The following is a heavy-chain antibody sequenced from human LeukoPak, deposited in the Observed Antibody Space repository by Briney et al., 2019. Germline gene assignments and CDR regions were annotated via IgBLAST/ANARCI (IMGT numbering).Heavy chain of an antibody. Sequence: ASVKVSCKASGYTFTSYYMHWVRQAPGQGLEWMGIINPSSGTTRYAQKFQGRVTMTRVTSTSTVYVDLSSLRSEDTAVYYCARDSDFQNWFDPWGQGTLVTVSS. CDR2: INPSSGTT. V-gene: IGHV1-46*01. D-gene: IGHD3-3*01. J-gene: IGHJ5*02. CDR1: GYTFTSYY. CDR3: ARDSDFQNWFDP.